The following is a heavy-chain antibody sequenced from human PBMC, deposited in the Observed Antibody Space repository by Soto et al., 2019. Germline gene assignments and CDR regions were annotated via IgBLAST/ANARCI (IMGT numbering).Heavy chain of an antibody. V-gene: IGHV1-18*01. CDR3: ARDRLHITSSITLDY. CDR2: SNTYNGAT. Sequence: ASVKVSCKASGYTFTTYAISWVRQAPGQGLEWMGWSNTYNGATDYAQNLQGRVTMTTDASTNTAYMELRSLRSDDTAVYYCARDRLHITSSITLDYWGQGALVTVS. CDR1: GYTFTTYA. D-gene: IGHD6-6*01. J-gene: IGHJ4*02.